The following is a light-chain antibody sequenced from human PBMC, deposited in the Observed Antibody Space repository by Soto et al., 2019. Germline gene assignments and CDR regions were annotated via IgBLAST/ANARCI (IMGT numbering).Light chain of an antibody. J-gene: IGKJ5*01. CDR3: QQYNNWPPIT. CDR2: GAS. Sequence: EIVITHSPATLSVSPVERATLSFRASQSVSSNLAWYQQKPGQAPRLLIYGASTRATGIPARFSGSGSGTEFTLTISSLQSEDFAVYYCQQYNNWPPITFGQGTRLEIK. CDR1: QSVSSN. V-gene: IGKV3-15*01.